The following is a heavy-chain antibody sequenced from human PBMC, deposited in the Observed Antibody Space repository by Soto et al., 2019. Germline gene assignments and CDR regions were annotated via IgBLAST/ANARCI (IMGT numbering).Heavy chain of an antibody. Sequence: PGGSLRLSCAASGFTVSSNYMSWVRQAPGKGLEWVSVIYSGGSTYYADSVKGRFTISRDNSKNTLYLQMNSLRAEDTAVYYCATVRFGGVIVILAFDIWGQGTMVTVSS. CDR3: ATVRFGGVIVILAFDI. CDR2: IYSGGST. CDR1: GFTVSSNY. V-gene: IGHV3-53*01. J-gene: IGHJ3*02. D-gene: IGHD3-16*02.